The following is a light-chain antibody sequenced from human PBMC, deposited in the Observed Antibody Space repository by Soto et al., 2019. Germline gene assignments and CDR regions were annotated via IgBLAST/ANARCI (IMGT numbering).Light chain of an antibody. CDR3: QQYNNWPPFT. Sequence: EIVMTQSPATLSVSPGERATLSCRASQSVSSNLAWYQQKPGQAPRLLIYGASTRATGIPARFSGSGSGTEFTLNISSLQSEDFAVYYWQQYNNWPPFTFGPGTKVDIK. CDR2: GAS. V-gene: IGKV3-15*01. CDR1: QSVSSN. J-gene: IGKJ3*01.